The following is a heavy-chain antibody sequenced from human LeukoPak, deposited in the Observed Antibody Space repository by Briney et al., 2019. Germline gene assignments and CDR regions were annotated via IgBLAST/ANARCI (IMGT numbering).Heavy chain of an antibody. J-gene: IGHJ4*02. CDR2: ISTSSSYI. CDR1: GFTFSSYG. Sequence: PGGSLRLSCAASGFTFSSYGMSWVRQAPGKGLEWVSFISTSSSYIYYADSVKGRFTISRDNAKNSPYLQMNSLRAEDTALYYCARASNSWYYFDFWGQGTLVTVSS. V-gene: IGHV3-21*01. CDR3: ARASNSWYYFDF. D-gene: IGHD6-13*01.